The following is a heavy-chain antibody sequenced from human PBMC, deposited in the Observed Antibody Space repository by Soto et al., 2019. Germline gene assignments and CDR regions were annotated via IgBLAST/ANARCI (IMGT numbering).Heavy chain of an antibody. Sequence: QITLKESGPPLVKPTQTLTLTCTFSGFSLRNSGVGVGGIRQPPGKALEWLALIYCYDDKRDSPSLKSRLTITKDTSKNQVVLTMTNMDPVDTATSCCAHLTTGGLYFDYWGQGTLVTVSS. CDR3: AHLTTGGLYFDY. D-gene: IGHD4-17*01. CDR1: GFSLRNSGVG. V-gene: IGHV2-5*01. CDR2: IYCYDDK. J-gene: IGHJ4*02.